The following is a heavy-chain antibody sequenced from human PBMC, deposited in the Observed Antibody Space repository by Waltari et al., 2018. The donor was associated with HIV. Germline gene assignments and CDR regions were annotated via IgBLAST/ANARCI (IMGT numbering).Heavy chain of an antibody. V-gene: IGHV4-39*01. CDR1: GDYISSSYYY. CDR2: IYYSGST. CDR3: ARHEPRNTWFDP. J-gene: IGHJ5*02. Sequence: QLQLQESGPGLVKPSETMSLTCSVSGDYISSSYYYWGWIRQPPGKGLEWIGSIYYSGSTYDNPSLKSRVTISVDTSKNQFSLKLSSVTAADTAIYYCARHEPRNTWFDPWGQGTLVTVSS.